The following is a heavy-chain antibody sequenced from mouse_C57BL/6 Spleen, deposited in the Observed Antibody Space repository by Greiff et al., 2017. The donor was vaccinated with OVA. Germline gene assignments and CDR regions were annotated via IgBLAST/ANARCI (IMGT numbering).Heavy chain of an antibody. D-gene: IGHD1-1*01. Sequence: EVQLQQSGPELVKPGASVKIPCKASGYTFTDYNMDWVKQSHGKSLEWIGDINPNNGGTIYNQKFKGKATLTVDKSSSTAYMELRSLTSEDTAVYYCARSVITTVVGRDYFDYWGQGTTLTVSS. CDR2: INPNNGGT. J-gene: IGHJ2*01. V-gene: IGHV1-18*01. CDR3: ARSVITTVVGRDYFDY. CDR1: GYTFTDYN.